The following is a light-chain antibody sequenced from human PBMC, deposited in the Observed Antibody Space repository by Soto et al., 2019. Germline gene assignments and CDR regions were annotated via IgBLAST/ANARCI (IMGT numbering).Light chain of an antibody. CDR1: SSDIGGYYY. Sequence: QSALTQPASVSGSPGRSITISCTGTSSDIGGYYYVSWYQHHPGKAPKLLIYQVTNRPSRVSNRFSGSKSGNTASLTISGLQADDEADYYCTSYSSSSTYVFGTGTKVTVL. J-gene: IGLJ1*01. CDR2: QVT. V-gene: IGLV2-14*01. CDR3: TSYSSSSTYV.